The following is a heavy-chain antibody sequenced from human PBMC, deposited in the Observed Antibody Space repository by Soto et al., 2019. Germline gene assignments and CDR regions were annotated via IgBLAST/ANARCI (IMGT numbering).Heavy chain of an antibody. CDR1: GYTFTSYY. Sequence: ASVKVACKASGYTFTSYYMHWVLQAPGQGLEWMGIINPSGGSTSYAQKFQGRVTMTRDTSTSTVYMELSSLRSEDTAVYYCARENYDILTGYSDGMDVWGQGTTVTVSS. CDR2: INPSGGST. CDR3: ARENYDILTGYSDGMDV. D-gene: IGHD3-9*01. V-gene: IGHV1-46*01. J-gene: IGHJ6*02.